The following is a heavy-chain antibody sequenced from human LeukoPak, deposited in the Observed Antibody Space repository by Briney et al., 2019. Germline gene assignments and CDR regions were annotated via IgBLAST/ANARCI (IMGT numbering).Heavy chain of an antibody. Sequence: GGSLRLSCAASGFTFSDYSMKWVRQAPGKGLEWVSSISSSSSYIYYADSVKGRFTISRDNAKNSLYLQMNSLRAEDTAVYYCARGVVVTGLDHWGQGTLVTVSS. J-gene: IGHJ4*02. CDR2: ISSSSSYI. D-gene: IGHD2-2*01. V-gene: IGHV3-21*01. CDR3: ARGVVVTGLDH. CDR1: GFTFSDYS.